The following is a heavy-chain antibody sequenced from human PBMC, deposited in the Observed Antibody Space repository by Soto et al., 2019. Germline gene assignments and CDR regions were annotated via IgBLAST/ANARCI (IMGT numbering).Heavy chain of an antibody. CDR1: GGTFSSYA. Sequence: ASVKVSCKASGGTFSSYAISWVRQAPGQGLEWMGGIIPIFGTANYAQKFQGGVTITADESTSTAYMELSSLRSEDTAVYYCARDSRTGTTRVAFDIWGQGTMVTVSS. CDR2: IIPIFGTA. CDR3: ARDSRTGTTRVAFDI. V-gene: IGHV1-69*13. J-gene: IGHJ3*02. D-gene: IGHD1-7*01.